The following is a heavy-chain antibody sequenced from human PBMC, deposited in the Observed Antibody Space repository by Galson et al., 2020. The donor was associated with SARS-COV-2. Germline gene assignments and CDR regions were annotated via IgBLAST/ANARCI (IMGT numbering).Heavy chain of an antibody. V-gene: IGHV4-34*01. CDR2: INQSGNT. CDR1: GASLSGYY. J-gene: IGHJ4*02. Sequence: SETLSLTCAVSGASLSGYYWTWIRHPPAQGLEWIGEINQSGNTNYNPSLRSRVTISVDTSKNQFSLKLTSVTAADTALYYCARVASAAGISGGFDYWGQGALVTVSS. D-gene: IGHD6-13*01. CDR3: ARVASAAGISGGFDY.